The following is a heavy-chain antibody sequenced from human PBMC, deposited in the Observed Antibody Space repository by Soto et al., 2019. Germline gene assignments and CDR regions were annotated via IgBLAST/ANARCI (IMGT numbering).Heavy chain of an antibody. V-gene: IGHV4-34*01. J-gene: IGHJ6*03. CDR3: ARRYCSGGRCYSTPSRYYYLDV. D-gene: IGHD2-15*01. Sequence: QVQLQQWGAGLLKPSETLSLTCAVSGGSFSGSYWSWIRQPPGKGLEWIGEINHSGSTNYNLSLKSRFTLLVDTSKNQFSLILTSVTAADTAVYYCARRYCSGGRCYSTPSRYYYLDVWGKGSTVTVSS. CDR2: INHSGST. CDR1: GGSFSGSY.